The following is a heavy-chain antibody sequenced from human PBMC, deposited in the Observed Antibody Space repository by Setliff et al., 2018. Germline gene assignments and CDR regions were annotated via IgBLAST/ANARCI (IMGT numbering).Heavy chain of an antibody. J-gene: IGHJ4*02. CDR1: GFTFTNYW. CDR3: ARTCSGSGCYAGLES. D-gene: IGHD2-15*01. CDR2: ISATSNTI. V-gene: IGHV3-48*01. Sequence: PGGSLRLSCAASGFTFTNYWINWVRQAPGKGLEWVSYISATSNTIYYADSVKCRFTISRDSAKNSLYLQMNSLRPEDTAVYYCARTCSGSGCYAGLESWGQGTPVTVSS.